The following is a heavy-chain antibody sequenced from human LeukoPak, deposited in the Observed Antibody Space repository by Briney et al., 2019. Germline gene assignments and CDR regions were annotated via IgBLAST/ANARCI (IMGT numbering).Heavy chain of an antibody. CDR2: INHSGST. CDR3: ARPHYDILTGYSLGAFDI. J-gene: IGHJ3*02. V-gene: IGHV4-34*01. CDR1: GGSFCGYY. Sequence: SETLSLTCAVYGGSFCGYYWSWIRQPPGKGLEWIGEINHSGSTNYNPSLKSRVTISVDTSKNQFSLKLSSVTAADTAVYYCARPHYDILTGYSLGAFDIWGQGTMVTVSS. D-gene: IGHD3-9*01.